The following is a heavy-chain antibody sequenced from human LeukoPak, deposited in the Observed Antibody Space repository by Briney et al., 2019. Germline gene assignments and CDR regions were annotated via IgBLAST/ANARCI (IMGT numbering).Heavy chain of an antibody. CDR2: IYYSGST. CDR3: ARGQDFAKQAY. V-gene: IGHV4-31*03. Sequence: SETLSLTCTVSGGSISSGGYYWSWIRQHPGKGLEWIGYIYYSGSTYYNPSLKSRVTISVDTSKNQFSLKLISVTAADTAIYYCARGQDFAKQAYWGQGTLVTVSS. D-gene: IGHD4/OR15-4a*01. CDR1: GGSISSGGYY. J-gene: IGHJ4*02.